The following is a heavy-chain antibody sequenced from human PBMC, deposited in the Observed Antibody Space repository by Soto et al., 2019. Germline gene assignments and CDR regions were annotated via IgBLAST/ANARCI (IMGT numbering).Heavy chain of an antibody. D-gene: IGHD5-12*01. CDR3: LRGNSGYGNFHY. CDR2: IKGDGSET. V-gene: IGHV3-74*01. CDR1: GVTFSSYW. J-gene: IGHJ4*02. Sequence: PGGSLRLSCAASGVTFSSYWMHWVRQAPGKGLVWVSRIKGDGSETNYADSVKGRFTISRDNAKNTLYLQWNSLRAEDTAVYYCLRGNSGYGNFHYWGQGTPVTVSS.